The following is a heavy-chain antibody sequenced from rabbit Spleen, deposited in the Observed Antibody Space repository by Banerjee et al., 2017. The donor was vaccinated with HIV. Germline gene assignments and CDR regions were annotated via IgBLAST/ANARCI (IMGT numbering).Heavy chain of an antibody. V-gene: IGHV1S40*01. D-gene: IGHD8-1*01. Sequence: QSLQESGGDLVKPEGSLTLTCTASGFSFSNNYYMCWVRQAPGKGLEWIACIDSGSSGFTYFASWAKGRFTISKTSSTTVTLQMTSLTAADTATYFCARDSGSSFSSYGMDLWGPGTL. J-gene: IGHJ6*01. CDR1: GFSFSNNYY. CDR2: IDSGSSGFT. CDR3: ARDSGSSFSSYGMDL.